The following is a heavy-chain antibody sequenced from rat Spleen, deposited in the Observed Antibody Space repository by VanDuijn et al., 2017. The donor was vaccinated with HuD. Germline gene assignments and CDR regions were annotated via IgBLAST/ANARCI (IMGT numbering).Heavy chain of an antibody. CDR2: IWNTGGT. CDR1: GFSLTSYN. V-gene: IGHV2-41*01. J-gene: IGHJ4*01. Sequence: QVQLKESGPGLVQPSQTLSLTCTVAGFSLTSYNVHWVRQPPGKGLEWMGVIWNTGGTRYNSALKSRLSISKDTSKSQVFLKRNSLQTEDTATYYCARDKGSLYVMDAWGQGASVTVSS. D-gene: IGHD5-1*01. CDR3: ARDKGSLYVMDA.